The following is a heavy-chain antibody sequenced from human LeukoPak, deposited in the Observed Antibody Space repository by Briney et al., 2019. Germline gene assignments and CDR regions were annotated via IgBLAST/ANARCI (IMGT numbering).Heavy chain of an antibody. CDR2: VRGKANNYAA. D-gene: IGHD5-18*01. V-gene: IGHV3-73*01. J-gene: IGHJ4*02. CDR1: GFTFSGSA. CDR3: GRLGDTTIDY. Sequence: PGGSLRLSCAASGFTFSGSAIHWVRQASGKGLEWVGRVRGKANNYAAAYAESVKGRFTISRDDSKNTAYLQMNSLKTEDTAVYYCGRLGDTTIDYWGQGTLVAVSS.